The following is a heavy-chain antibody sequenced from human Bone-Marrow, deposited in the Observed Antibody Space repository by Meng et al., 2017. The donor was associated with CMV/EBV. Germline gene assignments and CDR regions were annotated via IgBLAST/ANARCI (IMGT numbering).Heavy chain of an antibody. J-gene: IGHJ4*02. D-gene: IGHD3-3*01. CDR2: ISAYNGNT. CDR3: ARESDYDFWSGYYGNFDY. Sequence: YTFTSYGISWVRQAPGQGLEWMGWISAYNGNTNYAQKLQGRVTMTTDTSTCTAYMELRSLRSDDTAVYYCARESDYDFWSGYYGNFDYWGQGTLVTVSS. CDR1: YTFTSYG. V-gene: IGHV1-18*01.